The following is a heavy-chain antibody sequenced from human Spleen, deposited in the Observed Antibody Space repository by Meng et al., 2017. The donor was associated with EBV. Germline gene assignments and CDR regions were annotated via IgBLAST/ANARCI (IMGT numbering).Heavy chain of an antibody. CDR2: INHSGSA. J-gene: IGHJ4*02. D-gene: IGHD3-10*01. CDR1: GGSFSDYY. CDR3: ARGVGDH. Sequence: QGQLQRWGAGLLKPSETPALTCGVYGGSFSDYYWSWIRQSPGKGLEWIGEINHSGSAYYNPSLKSRVTISVDTSKNQFSLNLTSVTAADTAVYYCARGVGDHWGQGVLVTVSS. V-gene: IGHV4-34*01.